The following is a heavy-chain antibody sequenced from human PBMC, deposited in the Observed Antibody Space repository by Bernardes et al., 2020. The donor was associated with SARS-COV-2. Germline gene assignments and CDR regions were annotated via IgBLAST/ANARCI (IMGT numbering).Heavy chain of an antibody. Sequence: ASMKVSCKASGYPFTGYYMHWVRQAPGQGLEWMGWINPNSGGTNYAQKFQGRVTMTRDKSISTAYMELSRLRSDDTAVYYCAIPPTNYDRYGMDVWGQGTTVTVSS. V-gene: IGHV1-2*02. CDR2: INPNSGGT. D-gene: IGHD3-22*01. J-gene: IGHJ6*02. CDR1: GYPFTGYY. CDR3: AIPPTNYDRYGMDV.